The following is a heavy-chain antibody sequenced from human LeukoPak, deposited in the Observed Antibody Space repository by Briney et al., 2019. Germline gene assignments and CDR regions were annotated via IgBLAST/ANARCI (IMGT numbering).Heavy chain of an antibody. J-gene: IGHJ4*02. Sequence: QAGGSLRLSCAASGFTVSSNYMSWVRQAPGKGLEWVSGISDSGGSTDYADSVKGRFTISRDNSKNTLYLQMNSLRAEDTAVYYCATGGDFWSPFYYFDFWGQGTLVTVSS. CDR1: GFTVSSNY. CDR2: ISDSGGST. CDR3: ATGGDFWSPFYYFDF. D-gene: IGHD3-3*01. V-gene: IGHV3-23*01.